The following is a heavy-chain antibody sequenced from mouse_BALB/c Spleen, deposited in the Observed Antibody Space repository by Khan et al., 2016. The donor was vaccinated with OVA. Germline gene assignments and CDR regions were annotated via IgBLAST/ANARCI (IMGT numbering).Heavy chain of an antibody. CDR2: IWGGGGT. J-gene: IGHJ4*01. V-gene: IGHV2-6-4*01. CDR3: ARAYYRYDGYYAMDY. Sequence: VQLVESGPGLVAPSQSLSITCTVSGFSLSRYNIHWVRQPPGKGLEWLGMIWGGGGTDYNSTLKSSLNISKDNSKSQVFLKMNSLQTDDTAMYDCARAYYRYDGYYAMDYWGQGTSVTVSS. D-gene: IGHD2-14*01. CDR1: GFSLSRYN.